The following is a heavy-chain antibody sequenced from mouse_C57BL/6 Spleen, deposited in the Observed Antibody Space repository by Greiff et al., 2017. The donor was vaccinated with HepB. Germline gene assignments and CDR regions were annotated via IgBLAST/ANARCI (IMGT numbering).Heavy chain of an antibody. CDR3: ARHGGGY. V-gene: IGHV5-6*02. J-gene: IGHJ2*01. CDR1: GFTFSSYG. Sequence: DVKLVESGGDLVKPGGSLKLSCAASGFTFSSYGMSWVRQTPDKRLEWVATISSGGSYTYYPDSVKGRFTISRDNAKNTLYLQMSSLKSEDTAMYYCARHGGGYWGQGTTLTVSS. CDR2: ISSGGSYT.